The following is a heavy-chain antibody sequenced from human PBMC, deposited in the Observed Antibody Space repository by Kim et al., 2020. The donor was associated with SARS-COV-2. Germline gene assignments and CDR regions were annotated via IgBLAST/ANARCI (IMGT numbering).Heavy chain of an antibody. Sequence: SETLSLTCTVSGGSISSYYWSWIRQPPGKGLEWIGYMYYSGSTNYNPSLKSRVTISVDTSKNQFSLKLSSVTAADTAVYYCARHLAFNSGYDWWGQGALVTVSS. CDR1: GGSISSYY. J-gene: IGHJ4*02. CDR3: ARHLAFNSGYDW. CDR2: MYYSGST. V-gene: IGHV4-59*08. D-gene: IGHD5-12*01.